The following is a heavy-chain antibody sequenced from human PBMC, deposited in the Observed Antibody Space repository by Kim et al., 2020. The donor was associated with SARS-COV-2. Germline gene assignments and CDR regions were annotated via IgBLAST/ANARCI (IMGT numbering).Heavy chain of an antibody. Sequence: SETLSLTCAVYGGSFSGYYWSWIRQPPGKGLEWIGEINHSGSTNYNPSLKSRVTISVDTSKNQFSLKLSSVTAADTAVYYCARIAMIEPSRRGLTYYYYGMDVWGQGTTVTVSS. J-gene: IGHJ6*02. V-gene: IGHV4-34*01. D-gene: IGHD3-22*01. CDR1: GGSFSGYY. CDR3: ARIAMIEPSRRGLTYYYYGMDV. CDR2: INHSGST.